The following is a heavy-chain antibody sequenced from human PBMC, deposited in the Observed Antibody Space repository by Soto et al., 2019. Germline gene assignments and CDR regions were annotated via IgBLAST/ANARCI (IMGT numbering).Heavy chain of an antibody. D-gene: IGHD3-3*01. V-gene: IGHV4-59*01. CDR1: GGSISSYY. Sequence: SETLSLTCTVSGGSISSYYWSWIRQPPGKGLEWIGYIYYSGSTNYNPSLKSRVTISVDTSKNQFSLKLSSVTAADTAVYYCAGNVWSGYVGTDAFDIWGQGTMVTVS. CDR2: IYYSGST. J-gene: IGHJ3*02. CDR3: AGNVWSGYVGTDAFDI.